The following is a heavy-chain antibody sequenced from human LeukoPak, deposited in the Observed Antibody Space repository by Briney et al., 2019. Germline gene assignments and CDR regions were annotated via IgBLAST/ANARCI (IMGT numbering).Heavy chain of an antibody. D-gene: IGHD6-19*01. CDR1: GYTFTSYG. CDR2: ISAYNSNT. Sequence: ASVKVSCKASGYTFTSYGINWVRQAPGQGLEWMGWISAYNSNTNYAQKLQGRVTLTTDTSTKTAYMKLRSLRSDDTAVYFCANIAVTGTFDYWGQGTLVTVSS. V-gene: IGHV1-18*01. J-gene: IGHJ4*02. CDR3: ANIAVTGTFDY.